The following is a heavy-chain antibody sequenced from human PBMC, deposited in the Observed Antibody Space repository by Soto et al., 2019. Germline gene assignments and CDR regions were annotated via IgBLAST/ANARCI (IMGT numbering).Heavy chain of an antibody. V-gene: IGHV1-18*01. CDR3: ARVYGSGSYIAFDI. Sequence: QVQLVQSGAEVRKPGASVKVSCKASGYTFTHYGISWVRQAPGQGLAWMGWISAFNGDTKYVENFQDRVTMTTDTSTNTSYLELRSLRSDDRAMYYCARVYGSGSYIAFDIWGQGTMVTVSS. CDR1: GYTFTHYG. D-gene: IGHD3-10*01. CDR2: ISAFNGDT. J-gene: IGHJ3*02.